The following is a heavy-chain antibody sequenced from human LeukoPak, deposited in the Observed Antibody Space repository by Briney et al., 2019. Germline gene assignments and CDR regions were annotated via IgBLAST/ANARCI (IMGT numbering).Heavy chain of an antibody. Sequence: PSETLSLTCAVYGGSFSGYYWSWIRQPPGKGLEWIGEINHSGRTNYNPSLKSRVTISVDTSKNQFSLKLSPVTAADTAVYYCVRRRDCSSISCYTSPSRFYYYYYMDVWGKGNTVTVSS. CDR2: INHSGRT. CDR3: VRRRDCSSISCYTSPSRFYYYYYMDV. J-gene: IGHJ6*03. D-gene: IGHD2-2*02. CDR1: GGSFSGYY. V-gene: IGHV4-34*01.